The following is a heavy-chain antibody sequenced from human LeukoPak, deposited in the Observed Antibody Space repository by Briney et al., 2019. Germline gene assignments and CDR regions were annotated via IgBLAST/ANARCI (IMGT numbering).Heavy chain of an antibody. V-gene: IGHV4-4*02. Sequence: SGTLSLTCGVSGGSISNTNWWSWVRQPPGQGLEWIGEISLSGLTNYNPSLKSRVTVSLDKSKKHLSLKLTSVTAADTAAYYCSRENGAFSPFGYWGQGTLVTVPS. J-gene: IGHJ4*02. CDR3: SRENGAFSPFGY. CDR1: GGSISNTNW. D-gene: IGHD2-8*01. CDR2: ISLSGLT.